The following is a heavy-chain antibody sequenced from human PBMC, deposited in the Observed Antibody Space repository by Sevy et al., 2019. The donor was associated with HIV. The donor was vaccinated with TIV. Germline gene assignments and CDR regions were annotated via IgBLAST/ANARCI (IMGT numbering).Heavy chain of an antibody. CDR2: ISGSGGST. CDR1: GFTISRYA. V-gene: IGHV3-23*01. Sequence: GGSLRLSCAASGFTISRYAMSWVRQAPGKGLEWVSAISGSGGSTYYADSVKGRFTISRDNSKNTLYLQMNSLRAEDTAVYYCAKGRAIVVGDFDYWGQGTLVTVSS. J-gene: IGHJ4*02. D-gene: IGHD3-22*01. CDR3: AKGRAIVVGDFDY.